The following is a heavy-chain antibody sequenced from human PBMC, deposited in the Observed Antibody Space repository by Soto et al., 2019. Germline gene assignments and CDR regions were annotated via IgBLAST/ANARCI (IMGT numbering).Heavy chain of an antibody. CDR1: GFTFSDYY. J-gene: IGHJ6*02. V-gene: IGHV3-11*01. CDR3: ARSKSILYGMDV. Sequence: QVQLVVSGGGLVKPGGSLRLSCAASGFTFSDYYMIWIRQAPGKGLEWVSYISSSGTTIHHADSVKGRFTISRDNAKKPLFLQKNSLRAEDAAVYFGARSKSILYGMDVWCQGITVTVSS. D-gene: IGHD2-15*01. CDR2: ISSSGTTI.